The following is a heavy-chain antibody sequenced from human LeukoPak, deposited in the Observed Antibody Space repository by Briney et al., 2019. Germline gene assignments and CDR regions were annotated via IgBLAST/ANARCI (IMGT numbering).Heavy chain of an antibody. CDR2: ISSSSSYI. V-gene: IGHV3-21*01. J-gene: IGHJ4*02. CDR1: GFTFSSYS. Sequence: PGGSLRLSCAASGFTFSSYSMNWVRQAPGKGLEWVSSISSSSSYIYYADSVKGRFTISRDNSKSTLYLQMNSLRAEDTAVYYCAKGHFTDPTSYWGQGTLVTVSS. D-gene: IGHD2/OR15-2a*01. CDR3: AKGHFTDPTSY.